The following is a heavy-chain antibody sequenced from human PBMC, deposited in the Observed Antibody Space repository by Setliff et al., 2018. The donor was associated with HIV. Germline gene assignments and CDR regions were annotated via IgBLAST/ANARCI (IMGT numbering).Heavy chain of an antibody. Sequence: ASVKVSCKASGYTFTDNYMHWVRQATGQGLEWMGWMNPNSGNTGYAQNLQGRVTMTTDTSTSTGYMELSSLRSEDTAVYYCASGYARGSMTHWGQGTLVTVSS. D-gene: IGHD6-13*01. CDR3: ASGYARGSMTH. J-gene: IGHJ4*02. CDR1: GYTFTDNY. V-gene: IGHV1-8*02. CDR2: MNPNSGNT.